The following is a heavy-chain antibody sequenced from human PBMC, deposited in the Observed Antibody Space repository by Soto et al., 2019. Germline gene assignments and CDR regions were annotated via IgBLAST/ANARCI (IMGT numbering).Heavy chain of an antibody. V-gene: IGHV1-69*13. Sequence: SSVKVACKASGGSLSSDAISWVRQAPGQGLEWMGGIIPIFGTANYAQKFQGRVTITADESTSTAYMELSSLRSEDTAVYYCARGMVSSGWFLAYWGQGTLVTVSS. CDR2: IIPIFGTA. CDR3: ARGMVSSGWFLAY. J-gene: IGHJ4*02. CDR1: GGSLSSDA. D-gene: IGHD6-19*01.